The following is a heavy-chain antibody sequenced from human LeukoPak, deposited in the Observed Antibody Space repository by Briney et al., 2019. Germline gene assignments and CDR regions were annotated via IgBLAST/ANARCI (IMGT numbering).Heavy chain of an antibody. CDR2: INAANGNT. J-gene: IGHJ4*02. V-gene: IGHV1-3*01. D-gene: IGHD6-6*01. CDR1: GGTFSSYA. CDR3: ARSIAANSYYFDY. Sequence: ASVRVSCKASGGTFSSYAIHWVRQASGQRLEWLGWINAANGNTRYSQKLRGRVTITRDTSASTAYMELSSLRSEDTAVYYCARSIAANSYYFDYWGQGTLVTVSS.